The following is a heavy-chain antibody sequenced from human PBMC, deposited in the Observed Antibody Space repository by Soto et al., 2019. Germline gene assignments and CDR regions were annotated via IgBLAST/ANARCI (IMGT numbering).Heavy chain of an antibody. J-gene: IGHJ4*02. V-gene: IGHV4-59*08. D-gene: IGHD3-10*01. CDR1: GDSISSYY. Sequence: QVQLQESGPGLVKPSETLSLTCTVSGDSISSYYWTWIRQPPGKGLEWIAFIYYGGSTNYNPSLMIRSTLSVDTSKNQFSLNLNSVTAADTAVYDRARPGRDRGSLEYWGQGTRVTVSS. CDR2: IYYGGST. CDR3: ARPGRDRGSLEY.